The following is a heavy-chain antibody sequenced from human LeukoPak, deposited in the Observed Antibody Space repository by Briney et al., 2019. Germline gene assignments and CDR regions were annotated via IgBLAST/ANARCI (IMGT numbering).Heavy chain of an antibody. CDR1: GGTFSSYA. D-gene: IGHD1-26*01. Sequence: ASVKVSCKASGGTFSSYAISWVRQAPGQGLEWMGRIIPILGIANYAQKFQGRVTITTDESTSTAYMELSSLRSEDTAVYYCARRWYGGSKRDAFDIWGQGTMVTVSS. CDR3: ARRWYGGSKRDAFDI. CDR2: IIPILGIA. V-gene: IGHV1-69*04. J-gene: IGHJ3*02.